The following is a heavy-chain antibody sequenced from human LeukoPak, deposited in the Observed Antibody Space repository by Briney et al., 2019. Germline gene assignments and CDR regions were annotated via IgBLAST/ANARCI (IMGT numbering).Heavy chain of an antibody. V-gene: IGHV4-34*01. CDR1: GGSFSGYY. Sequence: PSETLSLTCAVYGGSFSGYYWSWIRQPPGKGLEWIGSIYYSGSTYYNPSLKSRVTISVDTSKNQFSLKLSSVTAADTAVYYCARRLGYCSSTSCHRIDWGQGTLVTVSS. D-gene: IGHD2-2*02. CDR3: ARRLGYCSSTSCHRID. J-gene: IGHJ4*02. CDR2: IYYSGST.